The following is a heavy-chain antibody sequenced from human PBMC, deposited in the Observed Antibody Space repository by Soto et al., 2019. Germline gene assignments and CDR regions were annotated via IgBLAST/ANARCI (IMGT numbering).Heavy chain of an antibody. CDR3: AIGRGEWFISQLLKAFDI. J-gene: IGHJ3*02. CDR2: IYYSGST. CDR1: GGYIISYY. V-gene: IGHV4-59*01. D-gene: IGHD2-2*01. Sequence: SETLSLTCTVSGGYIISYYWRWIRQPPGKELEWIGYIYYSGSTNYNPSLKSRVTISVDTSKNQFSLKLSSVTAADTAVYYCAIGRGEWFISQLLKAFDIWGQGTMVTVSS.